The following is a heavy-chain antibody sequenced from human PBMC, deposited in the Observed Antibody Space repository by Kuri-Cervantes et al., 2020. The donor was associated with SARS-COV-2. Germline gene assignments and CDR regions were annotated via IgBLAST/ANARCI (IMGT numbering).Heavy chain of an antibody. CDR2: ISSSSSYI. D-gene: IGHD1-26*01. Sequence: LSLTCAASGFTFSSYSMNWVRQAPGKGLEWVSSISSSSSYIYYADSVKGRFTISRGNAKNSLYLQMNSLRAEDTAMYYCARWFGGATPFDYWGQGTLVTVSS. CDR3: ARWFGGATPFDY. V-gene: IGHV3-21*04. CDR1: GFTFSSYS. J-gene: IGHJ4*02.